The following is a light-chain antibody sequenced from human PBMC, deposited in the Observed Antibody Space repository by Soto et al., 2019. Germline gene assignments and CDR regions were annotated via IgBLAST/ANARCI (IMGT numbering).Light chain of an antibody. V-gene: IGKV1-5*01. J-gene: IGKJ4*01. CDR2: DAS. CDR1: QSISSW. CDR3: HQYNSYSPHT. Sequence: DIQMTKSPSTLSASVGDRVTITCRASQSISSWLAWYQQKPGKAPKLLIYDASSLESGVPSRFSGSGSGTEFTLTIGSLQHDDFATYYCHQYNSYSPHTFGGGTKVEIK.